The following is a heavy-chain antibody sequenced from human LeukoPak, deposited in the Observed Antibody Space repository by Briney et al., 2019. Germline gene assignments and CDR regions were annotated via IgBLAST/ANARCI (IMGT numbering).Heavy chain of an antibody. D-gene: IGHD3-10*01. CDR2: IKSITDGGTT. V-gene: IGHV3-15*01. J-gene: IGHJ4*02. CDR1: GFTVSDAW. Sequence: GGSLRLSCAASGFTVSDAWMSWVRQAPGKGLEWVGRIKSITDGGTTDYAAAVKGRFTISRDDSKNTLYLQMNSLKTEDTAVYYCTTETYGSGSYYRSHYWGQGTLVTVSS. CDR3: TTETYGSGSYYRSHY.